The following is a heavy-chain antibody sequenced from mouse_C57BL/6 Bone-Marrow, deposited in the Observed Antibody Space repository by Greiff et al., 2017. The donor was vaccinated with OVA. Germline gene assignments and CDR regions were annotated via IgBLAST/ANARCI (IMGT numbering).Heavy chain of an antibody. J-gene: IGHJ2*01. D-gene: IGHD1-1*01. CDR2: FNPYNGGT. CDR3: ARRGITTVVPDY. Sequence: EVQLQQSGPVLVKPGASVKMSCKASGYTFTDYYMNWVKQSHGKSLEWIGVFNPYNGGTSYNQKFKGKATLTVDKSSSTAYMELNSLTSEDSAVYYCARRGITTVVPDYWGQGTTLTVSS. CDR1: GYTFTDYY. V-gene: IGHV1-19*01.